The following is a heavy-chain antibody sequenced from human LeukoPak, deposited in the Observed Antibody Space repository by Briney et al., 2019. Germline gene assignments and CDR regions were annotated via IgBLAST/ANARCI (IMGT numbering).Heavy chain of an antibody. J-gene: IGHJ4*02. Sequence: GGSLRLSCAASGFTFSSYGMHWVRQAPGRGLEWVAVIWYDGSNKYYADSVKGRFTISRDNSKNTLYLQMNSLRAEDTAVYYCARDYLPGECEEVDYWGQGTLVTVSS. CDR3: ARDYLPGECEEVDY. CDR1: GFTFSSYG. D-gene: IGHD3-10*01. V-gene: IGHV3-33*01. CDR2: IWYDGSNK.